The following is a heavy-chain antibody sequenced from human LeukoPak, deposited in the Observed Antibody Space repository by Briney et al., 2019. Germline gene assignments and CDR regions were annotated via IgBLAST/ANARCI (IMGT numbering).Heavy chain of an antibody. CDR3: AHTYYDFWSGYSDSYYFDY. J-gene: IGHJ4*02. Sequence: SGPTLVNPTQTLTLTCTFSGFSLSTSGVGVGWIRQPPGKALEWLALIYWDDDKRYSPSLKSRLTITKDTSKNQVVLTMTNMDPVDTATYYCAHTYYDFWSGYSDSYYFDYWGQGTLVTVSS. V-gene: IGHV2-5*02. CDR1: GFSLSTSGVG. D-gene: IGHD3-3*01. CDR2: IYWDDDK.